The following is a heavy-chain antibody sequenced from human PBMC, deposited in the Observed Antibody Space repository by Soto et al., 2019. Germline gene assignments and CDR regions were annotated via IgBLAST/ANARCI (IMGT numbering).Heavy chain of an antibody. D-gene: IGHD3-22*01. CDR1: GYTFTSYY. CDR2: INPSGGST. J-gene: IGHJ6*02. Sequence: GASVKVSCKASGYTFTSYYMHWVRQAPGQGLEWMGIINPSGGSTSYAQKFQGRVTMTRDTSTSTVYMELSSLRSEDTAVYYCARDITMIVVVVPSSYYYGMDVWAQGTTVTVSS. V-gene: IGHV1-46*01. CDR3: ARDITMIVVVVPSSYYYGMDV.